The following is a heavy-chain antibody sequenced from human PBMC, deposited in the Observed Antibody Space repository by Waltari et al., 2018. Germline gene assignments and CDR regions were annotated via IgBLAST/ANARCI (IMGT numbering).Heavy chain of an antibody. J-gene: IGHJ4*02. CDR1: GGSFSGYY. CDR3: ARVGWYSSSWHFDY. D-gene: IGHD6-13*01. CDR2: INHSGST. V-gene: IGHV4-34*01. Sequence: QVQLQQWGAGLLKPSETLSLTCAVYGGSFSGYYWSWFRHPPGKGLEWIGEINHSGSTNYNPSLKSRVTISVDTSKNQFSLKLSSVTAADTAVYYCARVGWYSSSWHFDYWGQGTLVTVSS.